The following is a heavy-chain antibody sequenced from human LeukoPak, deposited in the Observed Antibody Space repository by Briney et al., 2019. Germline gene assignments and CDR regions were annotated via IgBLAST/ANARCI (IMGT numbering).Heavy chain of an antibody. CDR3: ARVPARRVVTTPTYPDY. D-gene: IGHD2-21*02. J-gene: IGHJ4*02. V-gene: IGHV4-4*07. CDR2: IYTSGST. CDR1: GGSISTYY. Sequence: SETLSLTCTVSGGSISTYYWSWIRQPAGKGLEWIGRIYTSGSTNYNPSLKSRVTISRDTSKNQLSLNLSSVTAADTAVYFCARVPARRVVTTPTYPDYWGQGTLVTVSS.